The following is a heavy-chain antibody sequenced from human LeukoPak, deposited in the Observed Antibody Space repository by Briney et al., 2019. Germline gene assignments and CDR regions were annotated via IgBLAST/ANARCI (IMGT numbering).Heavy chain of an antibody. D-gene: IGHD2/OR15-2a*01. J-gene: IGHJ4*02. CDR3: ARTIVELGKSDYFDY. CDR1: GFTVSSNY. Sequence: QPGGSLRLSCAASGFTVSSNYMSWVRQAPGRGLEWVSVIYSGGSTYYADSVKGRFTISRDNSKNTLYLQMNNLRAEDTAVYYCARTIVELGKSDYFDYWGQGTLVTVSS. V-gene: IGHV3-66*01. CDR2: IYSGGST.